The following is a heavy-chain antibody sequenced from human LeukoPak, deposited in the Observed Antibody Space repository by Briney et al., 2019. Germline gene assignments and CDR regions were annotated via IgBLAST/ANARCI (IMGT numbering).Heavy chain of an antibody. J-gene: IGHJ4*02. CDR1: GFDFSDYS. CDR2: ISSSSNDT. Sequence: PGGSLRLSCAASGFDFSDYSMNWVRQTTGKGLEWVSSISSSSNDTYYADSLKGRFTISRDNAKSSVYLQMNSLGADDTAVYYCARGGQRFGELLFDYWGQGSLVTVSS. D-gene: IGHD3-10*01. CDR3: ARGGQRFGELLFDY. V-gene: IGHV3-21*01.